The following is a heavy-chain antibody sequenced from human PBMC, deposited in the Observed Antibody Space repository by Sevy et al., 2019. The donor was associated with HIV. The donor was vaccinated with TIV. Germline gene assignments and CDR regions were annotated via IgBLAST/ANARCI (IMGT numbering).Heavy chain of an antibody. J-gene: IGHJ6*02. D-gene: IGHD4-17*01. CDR1: GGTFSSDA. CDR3: ARDNHGGYYYGMDV. CDR2: IIPIFGTA. V-gene: IGHV1-69*13. Sequence: ASVKVSCKASGGTFSSDAISWVRQAPGQGLEWMGGIIPIFGTANYAQKFQGRVTITADESTSTAYMELSSLRSEDTAVYYCARDNHGGYYYGMDVWGQGTTVTVSS.